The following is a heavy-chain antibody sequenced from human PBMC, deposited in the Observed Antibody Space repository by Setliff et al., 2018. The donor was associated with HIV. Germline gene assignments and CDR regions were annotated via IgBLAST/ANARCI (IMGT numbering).Heavy chain of an antibody. Sequence: PSETLSLTCTVSGGSISSTSYYWGWIRQPPGTGLEWIGSISSSGSTKYHASLTSRVTMSVDTPNNRFALKLTSVTAADTAVYYCARRAVQDGTVTSSNWFESWGQGTLVTVSS. CDR3: ARRAVQDGTVTSSNWFES. CDR1: GGSISSTSYY. V-gene: IGHV4-39*06. J-gene: IGHJ5*01. CDR2: ISSSGST. D-gene: IGHD1-7*01.